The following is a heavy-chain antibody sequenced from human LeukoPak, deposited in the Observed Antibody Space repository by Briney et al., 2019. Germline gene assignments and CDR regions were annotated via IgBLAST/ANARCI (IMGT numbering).Heavy chain of an antibody. CDR2: INHSGST. V-gene: IGHV4-34*01. Sequence: SETLSLTCAIYGGSFSGHYWSWIRQAPGKGLEWIGEINHSGSTNYDPSLKSRVAISVDTSKNQFSLKLTSVTAADTAVYYCARVKDPGGYYYYYYMDVWGKGTTVTVSS. CDR3: ARVKDPGGYYYYYYMDV. D-gene: IGHD3-16*01. J-gene: IGHJ6*03. CDR1: GGSFSGHY.